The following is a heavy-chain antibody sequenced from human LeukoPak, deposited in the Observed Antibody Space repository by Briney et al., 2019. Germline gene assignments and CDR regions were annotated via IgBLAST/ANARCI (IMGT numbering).Heavy chain of an antibody. V-gene: IGHV3-53*01. Sequence: GGSLILSCAASGFTVSSYYMSWVRQAPGKGLEWVSVIYSGGGTYYADSVRGRFTISRDNSKNTLYLQMSSLRAEDTAVYYCAREQIAVTGKRYYFYGMDVWGQGTTVTVSS. CDR3: AREQIAVTGKRYYFYGMDV. D-gene: IGHD6-19*01. CDR1: GFTVSSYY. CDR2: IYSGGGT. J-gene: IGHJ6*02.